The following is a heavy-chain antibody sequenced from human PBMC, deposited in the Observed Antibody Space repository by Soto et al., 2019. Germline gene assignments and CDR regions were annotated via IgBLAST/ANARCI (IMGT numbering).Heavy chain of an antibody. CDR3: AKATTNGGWFNPFDS. V-gene: IGHV3-23*01. J-gene: IGHJ4*02. CDR2: LSGSGTST. Sequence: LRLSCAASGFSFVNSARNWFLQAPGKGLEWVSGLSGSGTSTYYADSVKGRFTISRDNSRDTLFLQMNSLTADDTAVYYCAKATTNGGWFNPFDSWGQGALVTVSS. D-gene: IGHD6-19*01. CDR1: GFSFVNSA.